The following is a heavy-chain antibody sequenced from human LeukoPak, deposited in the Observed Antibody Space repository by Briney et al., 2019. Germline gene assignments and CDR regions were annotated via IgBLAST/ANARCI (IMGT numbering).Heavy chain of an antibody. CDR3: ARDTEMALYY. V-gene: IGHV4-59*01. J-gene: IGHJ4*02. D-gene: IGHD5-24*01. CDR1: GGSISSSY. CDR2: IYYSGST. Sequence: SETLSLTCTVSGGSISSSYWSWIRQPPGKGLEWIGYIYYSGSTNYNPSLKSRVTISVDTSNNQFSLRLSSVTAADTAVYYCARDTEMALYYWGQGTLVTVSS.